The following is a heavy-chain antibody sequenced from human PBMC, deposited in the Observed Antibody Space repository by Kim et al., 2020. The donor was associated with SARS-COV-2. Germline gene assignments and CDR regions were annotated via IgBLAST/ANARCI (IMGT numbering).Heavy chain of an antibody. CDR1: GFTFSRYS. D-gene: IGHD3-10*01. CDR2: ISSSSSYI. Sequence: GGSLRLSCAASGFTFSRYSMNWVRQAPGKGLEWVSYISSSSSYIYYADSVKGRFTISRDNAKNSLYLQMNSLRAEDTAAYYCARDLTRVRLAFDYWGQGTLVTVSS. CDR3: ARDLTRVRLAFDY. J-gene: IGHJ4*02. V-gene: IGHV3-21*01.